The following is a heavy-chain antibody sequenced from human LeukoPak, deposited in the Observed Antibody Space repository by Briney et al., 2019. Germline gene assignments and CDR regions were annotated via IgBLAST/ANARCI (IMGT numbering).Heavy chain of an antibody. D-gene: IGHD6-13*01. V-gene: IGHV3-74*01. CDR2: INSDGSSI. J-gene: IGHJ4*02. CDR3: VNPAAA. Sequence: SGGSLRLSCAASGFTFSSHWMHWVRQAPGKGLVWVSRINSDGSSISYADSVKGRFTISRDNAKNTLYLLMNSLRAEDTAVYYCVNPAAAWGQGTLVTVSS. CDR1: GFTFSSHW.